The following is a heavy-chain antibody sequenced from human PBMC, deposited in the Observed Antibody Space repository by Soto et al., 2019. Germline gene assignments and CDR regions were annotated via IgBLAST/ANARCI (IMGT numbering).Heavy chain of an antibody. D-gene: IGHD3-10*01. J-gene: IGHJ6*02. Sequence: QVELVESGGGVVQPGRSLRLSCAASGFAFSAYGMHWVPQAPGKGLEWVALITNAGGETYYLDSVKGRFVISRDDSRHTLHLQMNSLRAEDTAVYYCAKDLMVNDHYHQYGMDVRGQGTTVSVSS. CDR3: AKDLMVNDHYHQYGMDV. CDR2: ITNAGGET. V-gene: IGHV3-30*18. CDR1: GFAFSAYG.